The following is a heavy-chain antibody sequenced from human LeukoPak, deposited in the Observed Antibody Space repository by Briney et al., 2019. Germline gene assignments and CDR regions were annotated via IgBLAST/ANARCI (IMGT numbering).Heavy chain of an antibody. Sequence: SGTLSLTCAVSGGSISGGTYYWSWIRPPAGMGLEWVGRIYTSGSTNYNPSLKSRVTISVDTSKNHFSLKLSSVTAADTAVYYCARSDGYNLTFDYWGQGNLVTVSS. J-gene: IGHJ4*02. CDR2: IYTSGST. CDR3: ARSDGYNLTFDY. V-gene: IGHV4-61*02. D-gene: IGHD5-24*01. CDR1: GGSISGGTYY.